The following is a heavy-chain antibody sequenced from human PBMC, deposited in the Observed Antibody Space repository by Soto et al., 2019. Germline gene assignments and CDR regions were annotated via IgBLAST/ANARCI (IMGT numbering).Heavy chain of an antibody. CDR2: IIPMFDIA. CDR3: TLGSSSAEVFNL. D-gene: IGHD6-6*01. CDR1: GGSFSIYT. Sequence: QVQLVQSGVEVKKPGSSVKVSCKAAGGSFSIYTVFWVRQAPGQGLEWMGRIIPMFDIANYAQNFQGRVAFNADKFTDSVYMEMLNLRSDDRAVYYFTLGSSSAEVFNLWAQGILVTVSS. V-gene: IGHV1-69*02. J-gene: IGHJ3*01.